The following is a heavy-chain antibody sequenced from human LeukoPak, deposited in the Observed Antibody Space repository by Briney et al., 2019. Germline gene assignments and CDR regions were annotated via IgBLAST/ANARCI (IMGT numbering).Heavy chain of an antibody. CDR3: ARHTAYSSTSSWFDP. CDR2: IYPDDSNT. CDR1: GYIFTSDW. Sequence: GESLKISCKVSGYIFTSDWIGWVRQMPGKGLEWMGIIYPDDSNTRYSPSFQGQVTISADKSISTAYLQWSSLKASDTAMYYCARHTAYSSTSSWFDPWGQGTLVTVSS. V-gene: IGHV5-51*01. D-gene: IGHD6-13*01. J-gene: IGHJ5*02.